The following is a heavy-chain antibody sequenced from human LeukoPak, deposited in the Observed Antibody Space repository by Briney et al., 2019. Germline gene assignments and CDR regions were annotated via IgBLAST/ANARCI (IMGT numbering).Heavy chain of an antibody. Sequence: GESLKISCKGSGYIFTNYWIAWVRQMPGKGLEWMGIIYPDDSDTRYSPSFQGQVTTSADKSISTAYLQSSSLKASDTAMYYCARRSYYDSGGYYYDFWGQGTLVTVSS. CDR3: ARRSYYDSGGYYYDF. CDR1: GYIFTNYW. D-gene: IGHD3-22*01. V-gene: IGHV5-51*01. CDR2: IYPDDSDT. J-gene: IGHJ4*02.